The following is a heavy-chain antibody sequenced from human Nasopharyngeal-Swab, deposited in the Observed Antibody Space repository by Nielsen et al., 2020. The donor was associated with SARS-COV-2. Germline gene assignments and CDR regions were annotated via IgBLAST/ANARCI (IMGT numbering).Heavy chain of an antibody. D-gene: IGHD3-9*01. V-gene: IGHV3-11*04. CDR2: ISSSGSTI. Sequence: GSLRLSCAASGFTFSDYYMSWIRQAPGKGPEWVSYISSSGSTIYYADSVKGRFTISRDNAKNSLYLQMNSLRAEDTAVYYCARDRHGYDILTGYRRANNWFDPWGQGTLVTVSS. CDR3: ARDRHGYDILTGYRRANNWFDP. J-gene: IGHJ5*02. CDR1: GFTFSDYY.